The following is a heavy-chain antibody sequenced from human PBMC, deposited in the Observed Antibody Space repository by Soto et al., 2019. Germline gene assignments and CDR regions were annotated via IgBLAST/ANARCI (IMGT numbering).Heavy chain of an antibody. Sequence: GGSLRLSCLGSVFTFSTYSINWVRQAPGKGLEWVSSISSRSDIYYADSLKGRFTISRDNAKNSVSLQMNSLRAEDTAVYYCAREYTAWPLAYGLDVWGQGTTVTVSS. J-gene: IGHJ6*02. CDR2: ISSRSDI. D-gene: IGHD2-2*02. CDR3: AREYTAWPLAYGLDV. V-gene: IGHV3-21*01. CDR1: VFTFSTYS.